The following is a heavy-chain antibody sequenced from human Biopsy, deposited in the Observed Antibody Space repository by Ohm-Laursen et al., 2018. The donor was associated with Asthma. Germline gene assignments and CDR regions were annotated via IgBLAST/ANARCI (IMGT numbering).Heavy chain of an antibody. CDR2: ISVYNGNT. D-gene: IGHD3-10*01. CDR1: GYTFNSAG. CDR3: ARAVDYSHYYGIDV. J-gene: IGHJ6*02. V-gene: IGHV1-18*01. Sequence: SSAKVSCKTSGYTFNSAGITWVRQAPGQGLEWMGWISVYNGNTKVAQKLQDRVTMITVTSTSTAYMELRSLRSDDTAVYFCARAVDYSHYYGIDVWGQGTTVTVS.